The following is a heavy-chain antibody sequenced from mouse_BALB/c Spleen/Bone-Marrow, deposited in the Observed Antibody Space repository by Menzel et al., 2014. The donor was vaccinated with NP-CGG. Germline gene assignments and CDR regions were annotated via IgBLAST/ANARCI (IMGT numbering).Heavy chain of an antibody. V-gene: IGHV7-3*02. J-gene: IGHJ2*01. CDR3: ARDKGRVFFDY. Sequence: EVQWVESGGGLVQPGGSLRLSCATSGFTFTDYYMNWVRQPPGKALEWLGFIRNKANGYTTEYSASVKGRFTISRDNSQNILYLQMNTLRAEDSATYYCARDKGRVFFDYWGQGTTLTVSS. CDR2: IRNKANGYTT. CDR1: GFTFTDYY.